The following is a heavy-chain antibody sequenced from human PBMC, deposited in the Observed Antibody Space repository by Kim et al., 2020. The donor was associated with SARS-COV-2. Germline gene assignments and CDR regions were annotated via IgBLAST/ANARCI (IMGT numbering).Heavy chain of an antibody. CDR2: IYSGGST. CDR1: GFTVSSNY. V-gene: IGHV3-66*04. D-gene: IGHD6-13*01. Sequence: GGSLRLSCAASGFTVSSNYMSWVRQAPGKGLEWVSVIYSGGSTYYADSVKVRFTISRDNSKNTLYLQMNSLRAEDTAVYYCAGRTSSWYSRGYCGQGTLVTVSS. J-gene: IGHJ1*01. CDR3: AGRTSSWYSRGY.